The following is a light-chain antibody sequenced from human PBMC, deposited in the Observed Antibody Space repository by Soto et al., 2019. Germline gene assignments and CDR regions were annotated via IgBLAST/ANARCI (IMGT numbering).Light chain of an antibody. CDR1: SSDVGGYNY. CDR2: DVS. J-gene: IGLJ2*01. V-gene: IGLV2-14*01. Sequence: QSVLTQPASVSGSPGQSITISCTGTSSDVGGYNYVSWYQQHPGKAPKLMIYDVSNRPSGVSNRFSGSKSGNTGSLTISGLQAEDGADYYCSSYTSSSTRVFGGGTKVTVL. CDR3: SSYTSSSTRV.